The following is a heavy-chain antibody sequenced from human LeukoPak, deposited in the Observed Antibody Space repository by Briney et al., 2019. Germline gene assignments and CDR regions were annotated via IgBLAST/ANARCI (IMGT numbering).Heavy chain of an antibody. Sequence: GRSLRLSCAASGFTFSSYAMHWVRQAPGKGPAWVAVISHDGSSKYYADSVKGLFTISRDNPKNMLYLQMNSLRVEDTAVYYCARDRWHNGYDIDYWGLGTLVTVSS. CDR2: ISHDGSSK. J-gene: IGHJ4*02. D-gene: IGHD5-12*01. CDR3: ARDRWHNGYDIDY. V-gene: IGHV3-30*03. CDR1: GFTFSSYA.